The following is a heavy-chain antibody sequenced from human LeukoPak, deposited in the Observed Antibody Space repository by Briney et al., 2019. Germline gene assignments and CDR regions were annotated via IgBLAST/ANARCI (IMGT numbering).Heavy chain of an antibody. J-gene: IGHJ4*02. CDR2: ISAYNGNT. V-gene: IGHV1-18*01. Sequence: ASVKVSCKASGYTFTSYGISWVRQAPGQGLEWMGWISAYNGNTNYAQKLQGRVTMTTDTSTSTAYMELRSLRSDDTAVYYCARDAHRYCSSTSCYMGYWGQGTPVTVSS. D-gene: IGHD2-2*02. CDR3: ARDAHRYCSSTSCYMGY. CDR1: GYTFTSYG.